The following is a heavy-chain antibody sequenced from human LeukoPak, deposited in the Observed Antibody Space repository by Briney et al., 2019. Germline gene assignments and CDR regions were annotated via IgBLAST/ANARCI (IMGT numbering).Heavy chain of an antibody. D-gene: IGHD2-21*01. CDR2: INHSGSA. Sequence: PSETLSLTCAVYGGSFSGYYWSWIRQPPGKGLEWIGEINHSGSANYNPSLKSRVTISVDTSKNQFSLKLSSVTAADTAVYYCARGFLWWIFDYWGQGTLVTVSS. CDR3: ARGFLWWIFDY. V-gene: IGHV4-34*01. J-gene: IGHJ4*02. CDR1: GGSFSGYY.